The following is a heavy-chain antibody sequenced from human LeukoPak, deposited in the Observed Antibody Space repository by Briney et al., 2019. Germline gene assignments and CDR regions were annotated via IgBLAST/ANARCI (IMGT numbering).Heavy chain of an antibody. Sequence: EASVKVSCKASGYTFNNYGISWVRQAPGQGLEWMGGIIPIFGTANYAQKFQGRVTITADESTSTAYMELSSLRSEDTAVYYCARLIVVVPAAIYWFDPWGQGTLVTVSS. CDR1: GYTFNNYG. D-gene: IGHD2-2*02. CDR2: IIPIFGTA. CDR3: ARLIVVVPAAIYWFDP. J-gene: IGHJ5*02. V-gene: IGHV1-69*13.